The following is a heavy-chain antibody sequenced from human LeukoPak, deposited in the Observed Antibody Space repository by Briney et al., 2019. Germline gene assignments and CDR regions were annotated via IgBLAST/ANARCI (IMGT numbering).Heavy chain of an antibody. CDR2: IDYSGST. D-gene: IGHD3-3*01. CDR1: GGSISSNSFH. J-gene: IGHJ5*02. CDR3: ARRYYDFWSGYGSWFDP. Sequence: SETLSLTCTVSGGSISSNSFHWGWIRQPPGKGLEWIGSIDYSGSTYYNPSLKSRVTISVDTSKNQFSLKLSSVTAADTAVYYCARRYYDFWSGYGSWFDPWGQGTLVTVSS. V-gene: IGHV4-39*01.